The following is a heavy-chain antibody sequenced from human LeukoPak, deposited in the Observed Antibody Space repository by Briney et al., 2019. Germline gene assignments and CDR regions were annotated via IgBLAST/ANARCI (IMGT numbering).Heavy chain of an antibody. Sequence: PGGSLRLSCAASGFTFDDYAMHWVRQAPGKGLEWVSGISWNSGSIGYADSVKGRFTISRDNAKNSLYLQMNSLRAEDTAVYYCAKDPGAGWGQGTLVTVSS. V-gene: IGHV3-9*01. CDR3: AKDPGAG. J-gene: IGHJ4*02. CDR1: GFTFDDYA. D-gene: IGHD4/OR15-4a*01. CDR2: ISWNSGSI.